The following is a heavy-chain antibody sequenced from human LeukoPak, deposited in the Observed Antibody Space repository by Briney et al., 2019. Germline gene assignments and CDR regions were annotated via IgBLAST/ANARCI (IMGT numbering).Heavy chain of an antibody. Sequence: GGSLRLSCAASGFDFGAYEMNWVRQAPGKGLEWVAYSAGSDTTKYYADSVRGRFTISRDNAKKSLYLQMNSLRAEDTALYYCTTLGYHLDSWGQGTLVTVSS. CDR1: GFDFGAYE. D-gene: IGHD3-22*01. J-gene: IGHJ4*02. CDR2: SAGSDTTK. CDR3: TTLGYHLDS. V-gene: IGHV3-48*03.